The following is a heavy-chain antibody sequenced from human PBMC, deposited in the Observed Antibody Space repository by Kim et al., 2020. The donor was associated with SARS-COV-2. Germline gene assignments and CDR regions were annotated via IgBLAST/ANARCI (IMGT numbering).Heavy chain of an antibody. CDR2: INHSGST. Sequence: SETLSLTCAVYGGSFSGYYWSWIRQPPGKGLEWIGEINHSGSTNYNPSLTSRVTISVDTSKNQFSLKLSSVTAADTAVYYCARGPDYGDHYWGQGTLVTVSS. J-gene: IGHJ4*02. D-gene: IGHD4-17*01. CDR3: ARGPDYGDHY. V-gene: IGHV4-34*01. CDR1: GGSFSGYY.